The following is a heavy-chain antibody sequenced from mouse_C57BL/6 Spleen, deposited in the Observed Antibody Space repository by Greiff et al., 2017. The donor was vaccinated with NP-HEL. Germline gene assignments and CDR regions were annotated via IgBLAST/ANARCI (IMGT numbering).Heavy chain of an antibody. V-gene: IGHV1-52*01. CDR2: IDPSDSET. Sequence: VQLQQPGAELVRPGSSVKLSCKASGYTFTSYWMHWVKQRPIQGLEWIGNIDPSDSETHYNQKFKDKATLTVYKSSSTAYMQLSSLTSEDSAVYYCARWVDYAMDYWGQGTSVTVSS. CDR3: ARWVDYAMDY. J-gene: IGHJ4*01. CDR1: GYTFTSYW.